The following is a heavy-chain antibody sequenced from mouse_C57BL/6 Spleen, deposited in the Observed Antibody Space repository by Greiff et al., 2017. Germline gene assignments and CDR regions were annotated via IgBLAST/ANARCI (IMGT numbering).Heavy chain of an antibody. CDR2: IHPNSGST. J-gene: IGHJ4*01. CDR3: HYDGYYDYYAMDY. V-gene: IGHV1-64*01. Sequence: QVQLQQSGAELVKPGASVKLSCKASGYTFTSYWMHWVKQRPGQGLEWIGMIHPNSGSTNYNEKFKSKATLTVDKSSSTAYMQLSSLTSEDSAVYYCHYDGYYDYYAMDYWGQGTSVTVSS. D-gene: IGHD2-3*01. CDR1: GYTFTSYW.